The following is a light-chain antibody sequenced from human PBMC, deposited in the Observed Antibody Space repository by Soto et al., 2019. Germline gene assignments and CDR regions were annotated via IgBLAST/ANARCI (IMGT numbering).Light chain of an antibody. CDR3: HQYGNSPYT. CDR2: GAS. Sequence: EIVLTQSPGTLSLSPGERATLSCMASQSLTNSFLAWYQQQPGQAPRLLIFGASSRATGISDRFSGSGSGTDVTLTISRLEPADFAVYYCHQYGNSPYTFGQGTKLELK. CDR1: QSLTNSF. J-gene: IGKJ2*01. V-gene: IGKV3-20*01.